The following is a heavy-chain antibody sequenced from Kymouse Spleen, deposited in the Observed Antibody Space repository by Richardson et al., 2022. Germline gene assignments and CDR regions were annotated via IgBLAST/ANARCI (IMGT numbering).Heavy chain of an antibody. CDR3: ARDLRNSSFQH. Sequence: QVQLVESGGGVVQPGRSLRLSCAASGFTFSSYGMHWVRQAPGKGLEWVAVIWYDGSNKYYADSVKGRFTISRDNSKNTLYLQMNSLRAEDTAVYYCARDLRNSSFQHWGQGTLVTVSS. V-gene: IGHV3-33*01. CDR2: IWYDGSNK. CDR1: GFTFSSYG. D-gene: IGHD1-14*01. J-gene: IGHJ1*01.